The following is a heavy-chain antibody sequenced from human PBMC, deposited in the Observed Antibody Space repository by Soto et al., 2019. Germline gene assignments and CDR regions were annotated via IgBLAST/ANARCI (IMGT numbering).Heavy chain of an antibody. D-gene: IGHD5-18*01. CDR2: IIPIFGTA. CDR3: ARLLVDTAMPQADY. CDR1: GGTFSSYA. V-gene: IGHV1-69*13. J-gene: IGHJ4*02. Sequence: SVKVSCKASGGTFSSYAISWVRQAPGQGLEWMGGIIPIFGTANYAQKFQGRVTITADESTSTAYMELSSLRSEDTAVYYCARLLVDTAMPQADYWGQGTLVTVSS.